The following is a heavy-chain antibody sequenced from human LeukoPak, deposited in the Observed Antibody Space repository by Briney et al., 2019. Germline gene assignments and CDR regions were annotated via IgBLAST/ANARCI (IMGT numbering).Heavy chain of an antibody. J-gene: IGHJ4*02. Sequence: GGSLRLSCAASGFTSSSYAMSWVRQAPGKGLEWVSSISGGGANTFYADSVKGRFTISRDDSKNTLYLQMSTLRAEDTVVYYCARAGGRSSSWRFEYWGQGTLVPVSS. V-gene: IGHV3-23*01. D-gene: IGHD6-13*01. CDR1: GFTSSSYA. CDR3: ARAGGRSSSWRFEY. CDR2: ISGGGANT.